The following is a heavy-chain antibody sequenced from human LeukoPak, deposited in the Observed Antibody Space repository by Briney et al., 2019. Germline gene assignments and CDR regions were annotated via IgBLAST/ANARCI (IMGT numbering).Heavy chain of an antibody. D-gene: IGHD4-17*01. CDR2: ISSSSSTT. J-gene: IGHJ3*02. CDR3: AGDYGDYAFDI. V-gene: IGHV3-48*01. CDR1: GFTFDIYS. Sequence: GGSLRLSCAASGFTFDIYSMYWVRQAPGKGLEWISYISSSSSTTYYAESVKGRFTISRDNAKNSLYLQMNSLRAEDTAVYYCAGDYGDYAFDIWGQGTMVTVSS.